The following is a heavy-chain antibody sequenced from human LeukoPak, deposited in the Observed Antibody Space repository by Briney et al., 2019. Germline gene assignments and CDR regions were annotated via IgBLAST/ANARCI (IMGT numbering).Heavy chain of an antibody. D-gene: IGHD1-26*01. CDR2: IYYSGGT. J-gene: IGHJ4*02. CDR3: ARDRSYGDFDY. CDR1: GGSISSYY. Sequence: KTSETLSPTCTVSGGSISSYYWSWIRQPPGKGLEWIGYIYYSGGTNYNPSLKSRVTISVDTSKNQFSLKLSPVTAADTAVYYCARDRSYGDFDYWGQGTLVTVSS. V-gene: IGHV4-59*01.